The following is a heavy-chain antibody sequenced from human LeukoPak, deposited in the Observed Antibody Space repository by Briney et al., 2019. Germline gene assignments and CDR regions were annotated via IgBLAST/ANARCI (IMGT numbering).Heavy chain of an antibody. CDR1: GGSFSGYY. D-gene: IGHD3-22*01. V-gene: IGHV4-34*01. J-gene: IGHJ4*02. CDR2: INHSGST. Sequence: PSETLPLTCAVYGGSFSGYYWSWIRQPPGKGLEWIGEINHSGSTNYNPSLKSRVTISVDTSKNQFSLKLSSVTAADTAVYYCARAGDYYDLSYWGQGTLVTVSS. CDR3: ARAGDYYDLSY.